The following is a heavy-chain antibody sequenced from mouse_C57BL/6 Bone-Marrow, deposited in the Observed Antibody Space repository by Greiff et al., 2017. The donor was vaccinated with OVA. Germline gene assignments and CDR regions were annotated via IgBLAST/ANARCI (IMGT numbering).Heavy chain of an antibody. CDR2: ISSGGSYT. CDR1: GFTFSSYG. Sequence: EVQVVESGGDLVKPGGSLKLSCAASGFTFSSYGMSWVRQTPDKRLEWVATISSGGSYTYYPDSVKGRFTISRDNAKNTLYLQMSSLKSEDTAMYYCARQRFDYDRFAYWGQGTLVTVSA. V-gene: IGHV5-6*01. J-gene: IGHJ3*01. CDR3: ARQRFDYDRFAY. D-gene: IGHD2-4*01.